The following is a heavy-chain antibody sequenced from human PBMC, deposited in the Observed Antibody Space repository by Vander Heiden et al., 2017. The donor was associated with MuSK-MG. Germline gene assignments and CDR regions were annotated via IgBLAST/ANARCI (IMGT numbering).Heavy chain of an antibody. CDR2: IYWDNDK. D-gene: IGHD3-10*01. Sequence: QITLKESGPTLVKPTQTLTLTCTFSGFSLSTSGVGVGWIRQPPAKALEWLALIYWDNDKRYSPSLKSRLTITKDTSKNQVVLTMTHMDPVDTATYYCAHGIIHYYGSGSYPFPRASDPKASYYFDYWGQGTLVTVSS. CDR1: GFSLSTSGVG. CDR3: AHGIIHYYGSGSYPFPRASDPKASYYFDY. V-gene: IGHV2-5*02. J-gene: IGHJ4*02.